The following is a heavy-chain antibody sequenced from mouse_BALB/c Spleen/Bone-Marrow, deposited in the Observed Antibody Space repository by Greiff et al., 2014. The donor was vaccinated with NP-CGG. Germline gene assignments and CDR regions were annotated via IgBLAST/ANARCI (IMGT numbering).Heavy chain of an antibody. J-gene: IGHJ3*01. V-gene: IGHV5-17*02. Sequence: DVKLVESGGGLVQAGGSRKLSCAASGFTFSSFGMHWVRQAPEKGLEWVAYISSGSSTIYYADTVKGRFTISRDNPKNTLFLQMTSLRSEDTAMYYCARGYDYGFAYWGQGTLVTVSA. CDR3: ARGYDYGFAY. D-gene: IGHD2-4*01. CDR2: ISSGSSTI. CDR1: GFTFSSFG.